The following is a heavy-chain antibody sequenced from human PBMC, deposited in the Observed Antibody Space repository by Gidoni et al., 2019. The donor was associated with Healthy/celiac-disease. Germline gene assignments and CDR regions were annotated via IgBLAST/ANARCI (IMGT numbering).Heavy chain of an antibody. CDR2: IYYSGST. J-gene: IGHJ4*02. V-gene: IGHV4-39*07. CDR1: GGSISSSSYY. Sequence: QLQLQESGPGLVKPSETLSLTCTVSGGSISSSSYYWGWLRQPPGKGLEWIGSIYYSGSTYYNPSLKSRVTISVDTSKNQFSLKLSSVTAADTAVYYCTTVTTFVKSWGQGTLVTVSS. D-gene: IGHD3-16*01. CDR3: TTVTTFVKS.